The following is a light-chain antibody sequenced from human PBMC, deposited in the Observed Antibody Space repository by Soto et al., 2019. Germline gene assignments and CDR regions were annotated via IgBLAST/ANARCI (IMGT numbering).Light chain of an antibody. J-gene: IGKJ1*01. CDR3: HHYVGSPWA. CDR2: GAS. V-gene: IGKV3-20*01. Sequence: EIMLTQSPGTLSLSPGERATLSCRASQSVNRFLAWFQQKPGQAPRLLIYGASNRATGIPDRFSGSGSETDFTLTITRLEPEDSAVYYCHHYVGSPWAFGQGTKVEIK. CDR1: QSVNRF.